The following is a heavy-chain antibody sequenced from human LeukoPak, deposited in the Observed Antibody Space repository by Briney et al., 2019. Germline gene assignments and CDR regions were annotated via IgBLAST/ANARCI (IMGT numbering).Heavy chain of an antibody. CDR2: ISYDGSNK. J-gene: IGHJ2*01. CDR1: GFTFSSYA. V-gene: IGHV3-30-3*01. Sequence: GGSLRLSCAASGFTFSSYAMHWVRQAPGKGLEWVAVISYDGSNKYYADSVKGRFTISRDNSKNTLYLQMNSLRAEDTAVYYCARALKTYDSSGYYHPNWYFDLWGRGTLVTVSS. D-gene: IGHD3-22*01. CDR3: ARALKTYDSSGYYHPNWYFDL.